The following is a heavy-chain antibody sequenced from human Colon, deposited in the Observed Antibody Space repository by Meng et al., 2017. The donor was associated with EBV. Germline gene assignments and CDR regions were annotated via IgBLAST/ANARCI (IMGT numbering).Heavy chain of an antibody. CDR2: IYRGGGT. CDR3: ARVRVIPAAVGFDY. J-gene: IGHJ4*02. CDR1: GGSYRTRDW. V-gene: IGHV4-4*02. D-gene: IGHD2-2*01. Sequence: GPGPGLVEPSGTLPLTCAASGGSYRTRDWWSWVRQPPGKGLEWIGEIYRGGGTNYNPSFKSRVTISVDTSNNHFSLKLSYVTAADTAVYYCARVRVIPAAVGFDYWGQGTLVTVSS.